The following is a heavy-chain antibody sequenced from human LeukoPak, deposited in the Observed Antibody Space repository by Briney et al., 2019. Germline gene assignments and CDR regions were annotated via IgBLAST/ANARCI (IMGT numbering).Heavy chain of an antibody. V-gene: IGHV4-34*01. Sequence: SETLSLTCAVYGGSFSGYYWSWIRQPPGKGLEWIGEINHSGSTNYNPSLKSRVTISVDTSKNQISLKLSSVTAADTAVYYCAREIPGTGFMDVWGKGTTVTVSS. CDR1: GGSFSGYY. CDR2: INHSGST. J-gene: IGHJ6*03. CDR3: AREIPGTGFMDV. D-gene: IGHD1-14*01.